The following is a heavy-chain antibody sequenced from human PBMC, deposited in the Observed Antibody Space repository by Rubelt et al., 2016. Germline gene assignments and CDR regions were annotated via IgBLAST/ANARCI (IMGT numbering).Heavy chain of an antibody. CDR3: ARVRRYYDDAFVI. Sequence: QVQLVQSVSELRKPGASVKVSCKGSGYTFRSYAMNWVRQAPGQGLEWMGWISTDIGNPTYAQGFTGRFVFSLDTSVSTAYLQISSLKAEDTAVYYCARVRRYYDDAFVIWGQGTMVTVSS. D-gene: IGHD3-22*01. J-gene: IGHJ3*02. CDR2: ISTDIGNP. V-gene: IGHV7-4-1*02. CDR1: GYTFRSYA.